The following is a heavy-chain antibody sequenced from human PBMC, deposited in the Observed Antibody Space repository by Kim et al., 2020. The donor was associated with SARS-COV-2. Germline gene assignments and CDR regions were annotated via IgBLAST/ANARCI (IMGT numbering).Heavy chain of an antibody. CDR3: AISPIFGVVTLDY. D-gene: IGHD3-3*01. Sequence: YADSVKGRFTIPRDNSKNTLYLQMNSLRAEDTAVYYCAISPIFGVVTLDYWGQGTLVTVSS. J-gene: IGHJ4*02. V-gene: IGHV3-33*01.